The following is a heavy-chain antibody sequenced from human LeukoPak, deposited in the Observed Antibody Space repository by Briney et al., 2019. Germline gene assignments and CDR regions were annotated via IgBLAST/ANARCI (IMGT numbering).Heavy chain of an antibody. J-gene: IGHJ2*01. CDR1: GGSISSYY. CDR2: IYYSGTT. CDR3: ARDQVTIFGVVAAQHWYFDL. Sequence: PSETLSLTCTVSGGSISSYYWSWIRQPPGKGLEWIGYIYYSGTTNYNPSLKSRVTISVDTSKNQFSLKLSSVTAADTAVYYCARDQVTIFGVVAAQHWYFDLWGRGTLVTVSS. D-gene: IGHD3-3*01. V-gene: IGHV4-59*12.